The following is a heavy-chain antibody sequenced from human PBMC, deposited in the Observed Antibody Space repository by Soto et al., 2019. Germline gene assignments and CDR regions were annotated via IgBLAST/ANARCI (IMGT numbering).Heavy chain of an antibody. Sequence: PSETLSLTCAVSGGSISSSNWWSWVRQPPGKGLEWIGEIYHSGSTNYNPSLKSRVTISVDKSKNQFSLKLSSVTAADTAVYYCARGWSSYDFWSGYYPPSQVFDYWGQGTLVTVSS. CDR2: IYHSGST. CDR3: ARGWSSYDFWSGYYPPSQVFDY. V-gene: IGHV4-4*02. CDR1: GGSISSSNW. D-gene: IGHD3-3*01. J-gene: IGHJ4*02.